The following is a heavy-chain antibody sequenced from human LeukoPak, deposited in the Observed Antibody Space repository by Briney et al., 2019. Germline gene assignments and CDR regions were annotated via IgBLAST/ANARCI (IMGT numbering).Heavy chain of an antibody. J-gene: IGHJ4*02. D-gene: IGHD2-21*01. CDR3: ARVYHNCGGDCYPYFVY. V-gene: IGHV1-2*02. Sequence: ASVKVSCKASGYTFTGYYIRWVRQAPGQGLEWMGWINPNSGGTNYAQKFQGRVTMTRDTSISTAYMELSRLRSDDTAVYYCARVYHNCGGDCYPYFVYWGRGNLVTVSS. CDR1: GYTFTGYY. CDR2: INPNSGGT.